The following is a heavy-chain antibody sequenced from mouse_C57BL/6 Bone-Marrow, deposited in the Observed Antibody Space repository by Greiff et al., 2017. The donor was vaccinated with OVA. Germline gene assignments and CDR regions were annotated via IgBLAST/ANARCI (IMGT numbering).Heavy chain of an antibody. V-gene: IGHV1-55*01. CDR1: GYTFTSYW. Sequence: QVQLQQPGAELVKPGASVKMSCKASGYTFTSYWITWVKQRPGQGLEWIGDIYPGSGSTNYNEKFKSKATLTVDTSSSTAYMQLSILTSEDSAVYYCARHDGYSHWYFDVWGTGTTVTVSS. CDR3: ARHDGYSHWYFDV. D-gene: IGHD2-3*01. J-gene: IGHJ1*03. CDR2: IYPGSGST.